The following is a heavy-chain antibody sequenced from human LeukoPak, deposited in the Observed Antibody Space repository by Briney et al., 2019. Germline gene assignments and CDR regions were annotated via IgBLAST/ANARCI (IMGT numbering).Heavy chain of an antibody. CDR2: VMAIFGGV. D-gene: IGHD3-22*01. CDR1: RGTFDSYG. Sequence: SVKVSCKAPRGTFDSYGISWVRQAPGQDLEWMGGVMAIFGGVKYGQKFQGRATITTDASTSTAYTELRSLTSEDTGIYYCARGELGDRSGFSFFDYWGQGTLVTVSS. V-gene: IGHV1-69*05. J-gene: IGHJ4*02. CDR3: ARGELGDRSGFSFFDY.